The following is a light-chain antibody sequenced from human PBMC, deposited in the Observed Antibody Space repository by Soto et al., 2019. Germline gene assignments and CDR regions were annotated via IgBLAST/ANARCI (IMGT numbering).Light chain of an antibody. CDR3: QQYGSPFP. V-gene: IGKV3-20*01. J-gene: IGKJ4*01. CDR1: QSVSSSY. Sequence: EIVLTQSPGTLSLSPGERATLSCRASQSVSSSYLAWYQQKPGQAPRLLIYGASSRATGIPDRFSGSGSGTDFTLTISRLEPEDFAVYYCQQYGSPFPLGGGPKAAIK. CDR2: GAS.